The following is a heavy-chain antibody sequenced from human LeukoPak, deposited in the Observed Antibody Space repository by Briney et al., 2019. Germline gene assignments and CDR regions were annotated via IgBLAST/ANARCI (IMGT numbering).Heavy chain of an antibody. CDR1: GGSISSYY. CDR2: IYTSGST. D-gene: IGHD2-15*01. CDR3: ARDLFYCSGGSCYPRDAFDI. Sequence: RASETLSLTCTVSGGSISSYYWSWIRQPAGKGLEWIGRIYTSGSTNYNPSLKSRVTISVDTSKNQFSLKLSSVTAADTAVYYCARDLFYCSGGSCYPRDAFDIWGQGTMVTVSS. V-gene: IGHV4-4*07. J-gene: IGHJ3*02.